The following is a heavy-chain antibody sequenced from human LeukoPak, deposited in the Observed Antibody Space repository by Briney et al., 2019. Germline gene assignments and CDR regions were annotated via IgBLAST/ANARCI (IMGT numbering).Heavy chain of an antibody. V-gene: IGHV3-48*02. J-gene: IGHJ4*02. Sequence: QPGGSLRLSCAASGFIFSPYAMNWVRQAPGRGLEWVSYISSTYNIYYSDSVRGRFTISRDNAKNSVYLQMSSLRDEDTAVYYCARDHNWGFDFWGQGTLVAVSS. D-gene: IGHD7-27*01. CDR2: ISSTYNI. CDR1: GFIFSPYA. CDR3: ARDHNWGFDF.